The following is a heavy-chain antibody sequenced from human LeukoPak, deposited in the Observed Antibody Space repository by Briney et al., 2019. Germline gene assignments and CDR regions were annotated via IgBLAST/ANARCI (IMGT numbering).Heavy chain of an antibody. V-gene: IGHV3-30*02. Sequence: GGSLRLSCAASGFTFSSYGMHSVRQAPGKGLERVAVIWYDGSNKYYADSVKGRFTISRDNSKNTVYLQMNSLRADDTAVYYCAKWSGNRPLYYFDYWGQGTLVTVSS. J-gene: IGHJ4*02. CDR1: GFTFSSYG. CDR2: IWYDGSNK. D-gene: IGHD3-3*01. CDR3: AKWSGNRPLYYFDY.